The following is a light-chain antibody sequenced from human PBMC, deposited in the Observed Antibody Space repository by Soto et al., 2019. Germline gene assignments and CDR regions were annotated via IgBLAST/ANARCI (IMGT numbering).Light chain of an antibody. V-gene: IGLV2-14*01. Sequence: QSALTQPASVSGSPGQSITISCTGTSSDVGGYNYVSWYQQHPGKAPKLMIYDVSNRPSGVSIRFSGSKSGNTASLTISGLQAEDEDDYYCSSYKGSSTFVFGTGTKVTVL. CDR3: SSYKGSSTFV. CDR1: SSDVGGYNY. J-gene: IGLJ1*01. CDR2: DVS.